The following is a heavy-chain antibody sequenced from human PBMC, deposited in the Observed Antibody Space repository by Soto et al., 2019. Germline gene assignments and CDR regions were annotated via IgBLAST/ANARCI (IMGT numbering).Heavy chain of an antibody. CDR3: AREWDPLNWCDP. D-gene: IGHD1-26*01. Sequence: EVQLVESGGGLVQPGGSLRLSCAASGFTFSSYSMNWVRQAPGKGLEWVSYISSSSSTIYYADSVKGRFTISRDNAKNSLYLKMNSLGDEDTAVYYCAREWDPLNWCDPWGQGTLVTVSS. J-gene: IGHJ5*02. V-gene: IGHV3-48*02. CDR2: ISSSSSTI. CDR1: GFTFSSYS.